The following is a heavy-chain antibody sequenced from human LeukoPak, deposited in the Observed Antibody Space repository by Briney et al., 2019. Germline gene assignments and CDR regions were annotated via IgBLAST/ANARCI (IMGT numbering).Heavy chain of an antibody. CDR2: IKPSGGNT. V-gene: IGHV1-46*01. Sequence: ASVKVSCKASGYTFTDHYMHWVRQAPGQRLEWMGIIKPSGGNTNYAQKFQGRVTMTRDTSTSTVYMELSSLKSEDTAVYYCARVRDGYNDAYDIWGQGTMVTVSS. J-gene: IGHJ3*02. CDR1: GYTFTDHY. D-gene: IGHD5-24*01. CDR3: ARVRDGYNDAYDI.